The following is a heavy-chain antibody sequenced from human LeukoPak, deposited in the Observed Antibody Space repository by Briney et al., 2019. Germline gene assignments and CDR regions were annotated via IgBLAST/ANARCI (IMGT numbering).Heavy chain of an antibody. CDR1: GFSFSNAW. J-gene: IGHJ3*02. CDR2: MKTKGDGGTT. Sequence: GGSLRLSCAASGFSFSNAWVSWVRQAPGKGLEWVGRMKTKGDGGTTDYAAPVKGRFTISSDDSKNTLYLQMNSLKTEDTAVYYCARLTIQSWPKGAFDIWGQGTMVTVSS. D-gene: IGHD4-11*01. CDR3: ARLTIQSWPKGAFDI. V-gene: IGHV3-15*01.